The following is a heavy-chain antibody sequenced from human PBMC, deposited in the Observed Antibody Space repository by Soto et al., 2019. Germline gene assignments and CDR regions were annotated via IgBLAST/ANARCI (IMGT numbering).Heavy chain of an antibody. CDR1: GFTLTSAD. J-gene: IGHJ4*02. CDR2: IVGGSGST. CDR3: AAEWSNRPFDF. Sequence: QMQLMQSGPEVKKPRTSVKVSCKASGFTLTSADVQWVRQTRGQRLEWIGWIVGGSGSTNYAQQFQGRLAITRDMSTSTVYMELSSLKAEDTAVYYCAAEWSNRPFDFWGQGTLVTVSS. D-gene: IGHD3-3*01. V-gene: IGHV1-58*01.